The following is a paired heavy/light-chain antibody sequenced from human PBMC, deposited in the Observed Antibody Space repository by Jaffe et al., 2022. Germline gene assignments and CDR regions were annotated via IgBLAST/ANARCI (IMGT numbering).Light chain of an antibody. J-gene: IGLJ2*01. Sequence: QSVLTQPPSVSGAPGQRVTISCTGSRSNIGANYDVYWYQQLPGAAPKLLIYGNNKRPSGVPDRFSGSKSGTSASLAITGLQAEDEADYHCQSYDNSVGGYVVFGGGTKLTVL. CDR3: QSYDNSVGGYVV. V-gene: IGLV1-40*01. CDR2: GNN. CDR1: RSNIGANYD.
Heavy chain of an antibody. CDR3: AVSPSSDRDWRP. J-gene: IGHJ5*02. CDR1: GASITSLDYY. Sequence: QLQLQESGPGLVTPSQTLSLTCTVSGASITSLDYYWGWIRQPPGKGLEWIGNILYFGATSYNPSLKSRVAISVDRSDTSKNQFSLKLNSVTAADTGVYYCAVSPSSDRDWRPWGQGTLVTVSS. V-gene: IGHV4-39*01. D-gene: IGHD3-3*01. CDR2: ILYFGAT.